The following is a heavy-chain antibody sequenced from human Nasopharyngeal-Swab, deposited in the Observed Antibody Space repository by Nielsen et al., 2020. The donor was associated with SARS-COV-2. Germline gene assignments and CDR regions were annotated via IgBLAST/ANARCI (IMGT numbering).Heavy chain of an antibody. Sequence: SETLSLTCAVSGGSISSGGYYWSWIRQPPGKGLEWIGYIYYSGSTNYNPSLKSRVTISVDTSKNQFSLKLTSVTAADTAVYYCARSGGTFLRYFDYWGQGTLVTVSS. CDR3: ARSGGTFLRYFDY. CDR1: GGSISSGGYY. D-gene: IGHD3-10*01. CDR2: IYYSGST. V-gene: IGHV4-61*08. J-gene: IGHJ4*02.